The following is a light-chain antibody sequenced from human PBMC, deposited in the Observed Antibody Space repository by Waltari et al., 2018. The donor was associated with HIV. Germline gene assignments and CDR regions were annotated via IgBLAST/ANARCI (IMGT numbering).Light chain of an antibody. CDR1: QRVSSN. CDR2: GAS. V-gene: IGKV3-15*01. CDR3: QQYHHWPLT. J-gene: IGKJ5*01. Sequence: IMMTQSPGTLSVSPGERATLSCRASQRVSSNLAWYQQKPGQAPRLLIYGASTRATGMPARFSGSGSGTEFSLTISSLQSEDFAVYYCQQYHHWPLTFGQGTRLEIK.